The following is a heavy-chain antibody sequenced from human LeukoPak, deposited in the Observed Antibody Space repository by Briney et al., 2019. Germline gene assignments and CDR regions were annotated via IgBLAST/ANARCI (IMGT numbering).Heavy chain of an antibody. V-gene: IGHV7-4-1*02. Sequence: ASVKVSCKASGYTFTSYAMNWVRQAPGQGLEWMRWINTNTGNPTYAQGFTGRFVFSLDTSVSTAYLQISSLKAEDTAVYYCASAPVDTVDDWFDPWGQGTLVTVSS. D-gene: IGHD5-18*01. CDR3: ASAPVDTVDDWFDP. CDR2: INTNTGNP. J-gene: IGHJ5*02. CDR1: GYTFTSYA.